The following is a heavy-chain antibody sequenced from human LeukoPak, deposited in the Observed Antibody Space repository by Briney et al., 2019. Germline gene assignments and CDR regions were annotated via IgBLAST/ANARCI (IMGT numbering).Heavy chain of an antibody. CDR3: ARGRDGYNLVDAFDI. J-gene: IGHJ3*02. CDR2: ISSSSIYI. CDR1: GFTFSGYS. D-gene: IGHD5-24*01. V-gene: IGHV3-21*01. Sequence: GGSLRLSCAASGFTFSGYSMNWVRQAPGKGLEWVSSISSSSIYIYYADSLKGRFTISRDNAKNSLYLQMNSLRAEDTAVYYCARGRDGYNLVDAFDIWGQGIMVTVSS.